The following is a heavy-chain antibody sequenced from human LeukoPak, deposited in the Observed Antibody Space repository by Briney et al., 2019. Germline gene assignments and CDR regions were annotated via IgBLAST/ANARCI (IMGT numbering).Heavy chain of an antibody. J-gene: IGHJ3*02. CDR2: INSDGSST. Sequence: GGSLRLSCVASGFTFSSYWMHWVRQAPGKGLVWVSRINSDGSSTSYADSVKGRFTISRDNAKNTLYLQMNSLRAEDTAVYYCARAIKWLADAFDIWGQGTMVTVSS. CDR3: ARAIKWLADAFDI. D-gene: IGHD6-19*01. V-gene: IGHV3-74*01. CDR1: GFTFSSYW.